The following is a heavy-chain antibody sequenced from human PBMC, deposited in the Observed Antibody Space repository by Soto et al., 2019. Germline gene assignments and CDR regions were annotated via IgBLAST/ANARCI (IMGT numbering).Heavy chain of an antibody. V-gene: IGHV1-2*04. CDR2: INPNSGGT. D-gene: IGHD5-12*01. J-gene: IGHJ3*02. CDR3: ARGGGGYSGYDRGAFDI. CDR1: GYTFTGYY. Sequence: QVQLVQSGAEVKKPGASVKVSCKASGYTFTGYYMHWVRQAPGQGLEWMGWINPNSGGTNYAQKFQGWVTMTRDTSISTAYMELSRLRSDDTAVYFCARGGGGYSGYDRGAFDIWGQGTMVTVSS.